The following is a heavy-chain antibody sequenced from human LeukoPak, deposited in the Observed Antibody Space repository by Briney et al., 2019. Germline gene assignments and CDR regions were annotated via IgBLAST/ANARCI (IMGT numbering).Heavy chain of an antibody. J-gene: IGHJ4*02. V-gene: IGHV3-30*02. CDR3: ARESGATKIGQLLNY. CDR2: IQHDETEI. CDR1: GFTFRASG. Sequence: GGSLRLSCTASGFTFRASGMHWVRQAPGKGLEWVGFIQHDETEIYSADSVRGRFTFSRDNFKSTVYLQMNSLRVEDSAVYYCARESGATKIGQLLNYWGQGTLVSVSS. D-gene: IGHD3-10*01.